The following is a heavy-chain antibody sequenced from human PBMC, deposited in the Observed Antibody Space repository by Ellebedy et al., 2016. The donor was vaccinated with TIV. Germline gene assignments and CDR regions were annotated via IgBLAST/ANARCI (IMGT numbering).Heavy chain of an antibody. CDR1: GFPFSDYY. CDR3: AASENPKRFDF. D-gene: IGHD1-1*01. CDR2: IDDSGYTI. V-gene: IGHV3-11*01. J-gene: IGHJ4*02. Sequence: GESLKISCATSGFPFSDYYMSWIRQAPGKGLEWLAYIDDSGYTIYYADSVKGRFTISKDRAERSVFLQMHSLRADDTAVYYCAASENPKRFDFWGQGTLVTVSS.